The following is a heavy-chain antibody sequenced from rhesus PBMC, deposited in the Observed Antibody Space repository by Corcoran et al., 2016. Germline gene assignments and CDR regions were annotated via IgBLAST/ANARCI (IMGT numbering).Heavy chain of an antibody. CDR1: GGSFSGYY. Sequence: QVQLQESGPGLVKPSETLALTCAVSGGSFSGYYWGWIRQPPGKGLGWLGYISGSSGSTDSNSSLKSRVTISTDTSKGQFSLNLSSVTATDTAVYYCARAPIVGATRFDYWGQGVLVTVSS. CDR2: ISGSSGST. J-gene: IGHJ4*01. CDR3: ARAPIVGATRFDY. D-gene: IGHD1-44*02. V-gene: IGHV4-165*01.